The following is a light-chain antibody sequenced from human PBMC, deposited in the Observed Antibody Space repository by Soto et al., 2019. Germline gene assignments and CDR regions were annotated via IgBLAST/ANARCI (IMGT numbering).Light chain of an antibody. J-gene: IGKJ1*01. CDR1: QGIRND. Sequence: IQMTPSPSSLSASLVDRFTRNCLASQGIRNDLGWYQQKPGKAPKLLIYAASTLESGVPSRFSGTGSGTEFTLTIRRLQPDDCATYYCHHYNSYSPTVGQGTKVDIK. CDR2: AAS. V-gene: IGKV1-17*01. CDR3: HHYNSYSPT.